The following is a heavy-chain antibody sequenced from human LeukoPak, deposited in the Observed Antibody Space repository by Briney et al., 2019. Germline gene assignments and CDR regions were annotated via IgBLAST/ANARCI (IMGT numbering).Heavy chain of an antibody. J-gene: IGHJ3*02. V-gene: IGHV4-31*03. Sequence: SETLSLTCTVSGGSISSGGYYWSWIRQHPGKGLEWIGYIYYSGSTYYNPSLKSRVTISVDTSKNQFSLKLSSVTAADTAVYYCARERVDYYDSSDEAFDIRGQGTMVTVSS. CDR3: ARERVDYYDSSDEAFDI. CDR1: GGSISSGGYY. CDR2: IYYSGST. D-gene: IGHD3-22*01.